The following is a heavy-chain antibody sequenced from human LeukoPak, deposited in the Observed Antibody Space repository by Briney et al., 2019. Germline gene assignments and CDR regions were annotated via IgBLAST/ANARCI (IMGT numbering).Heavy chain of an antibody. Sequence: SETLSLTCTVSGGSISSSSYYWGWIRQPPGKGLEWIGSIYYSGSTYYNPSLKSRVTISVDTSKNQFSLKLSSVTAADTAVYYCAPTYYYDSSGYLYPDCYFDYWGQGTLVTVSS. V-gene: IGHV4-39*01. D-gene: IGHD3-22*01. CDR3: APTYYYDSSGYLYPDCYFDY. CDR1: GGSISSSSYY. CDR2: IYYSGST. J-gene: IGHJ4*02.